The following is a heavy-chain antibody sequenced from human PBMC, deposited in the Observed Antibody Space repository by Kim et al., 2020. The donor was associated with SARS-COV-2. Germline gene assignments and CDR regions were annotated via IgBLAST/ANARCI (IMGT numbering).Heavy chain of an antibody. CDR1: GGSISSSSYY. Sequence: SETLSLTCTVSGGSISSSSYYWGWIRQPPGKGLEWIGSVYYNERTYHNPSLKSRVTISVDTSKNQFSLKLSSVTAADTAVYYCARHGGQQLVLWFDPWGQGTLVTVSS. V-gene: IGHV4-39*01. D-gene: IGHD6-13*01. CDR2: VYYNERT. CDR3: ARHGGQQLVLWFDP. J-gene: IGHJ5*02.